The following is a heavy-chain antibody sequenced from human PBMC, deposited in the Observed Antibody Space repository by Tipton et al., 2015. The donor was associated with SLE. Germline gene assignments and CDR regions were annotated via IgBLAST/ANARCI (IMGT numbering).Heavy chain of an antibody. CDR3: ARGGLGSDLRGSIYFGS. CDR1: GGSISGYY. D-gene: IGHD7-27*01. CDR2: INYSGNT. Sequence: TLSLTCTVSGGSISGYYWNWIRQPPGKGLEWVGYINYSGNTNYNPSLKGRVTISADTSKTHFSLRLNSVTAADTAVYFCARGGLGSDLRGSIYFGSWGQGTLVTVSS. J-gene: IGHJ4*02. V-gene: IGHV4-59*01.